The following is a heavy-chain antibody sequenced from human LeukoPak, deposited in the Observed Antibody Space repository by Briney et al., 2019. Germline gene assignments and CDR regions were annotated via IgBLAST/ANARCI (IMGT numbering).Heavy chain of an antibody. CDR3: AKDSGYSSGCHNV. D-gene: IGHD6-19*01. CDR2: ISGSGGST. J-gene: IGHJ4*02. V-gene: IGHV3-23*01. Sequence: GGSLRLSCAASGFTFSSYAMSWVRQAPGKGLEWVSAISGSGGSTYYADSVKGRFTISRDNSKNTLCLQMNSLRAEDTAVYYCAKDSGYSSGCHNVWGQGTLVTVSS. CDR1: GFTFSSYA.